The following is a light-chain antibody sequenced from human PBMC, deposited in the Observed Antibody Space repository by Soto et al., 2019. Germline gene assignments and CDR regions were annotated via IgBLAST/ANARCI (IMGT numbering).Light chain of an antibody. J-gene: IGLJ1*01. CDR1: SSDVGGYNY. CDR2: EVS. V-gene: IGLV2-8*01. CDR3: SSYAGSNNPGV. Sequence: QSALTQPPSASGSPGQSVTISCTGTSSDVGGYNYVSWYQQHPGKAPKLMIYEVSKRPSGVPDRFSGSKFGNTASLTVSGLQAEDEADYYCSSYAGSNNPGVFGTGTKLTVL.